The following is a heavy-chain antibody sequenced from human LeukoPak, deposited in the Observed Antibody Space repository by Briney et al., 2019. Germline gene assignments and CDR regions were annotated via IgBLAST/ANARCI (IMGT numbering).Heavy chain of an antibody. CDR1: GYTFTGYY. J-gene: IGHJ5*02. V-gene: IGHV1-2*02. CDR2: INPNSGGT. Sequence: GASVKVSCKASGYTFTGYYMHWVRQAPGQGLEWMGWINPNSGGTNYAQKFQGRVTMTRDTSISTAYMELSRPRSDDTAVYYCARGIFPGIAAAGFDPWGQGTLVTVSS. CDR3: ARGIFPGIAAAGFDP. D-gene: IGHD6-13*01.